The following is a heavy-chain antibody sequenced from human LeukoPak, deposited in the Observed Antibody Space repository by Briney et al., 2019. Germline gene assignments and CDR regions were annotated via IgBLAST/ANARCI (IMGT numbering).Heavy chain of an antibody. CDR2: IWYDGSNK. J-gene: IGHJ4*02. D-gene: IGHD5-18*01. CDR3: ARGFFGRWIQLWLLDY. Sequence: PGGSLRLSCAASGFTFSSYGMPWVRQAPGKGLEWVAVIWYDGSNKYYADSVKGRFTISRDNSKNTLYLQMNSLRAEDTAVYYCARGFFGRWIQLWLLDYWGQGTLVTVSS. CDR1: GFTFSSYG. V-gene: IGHV3-33*01.